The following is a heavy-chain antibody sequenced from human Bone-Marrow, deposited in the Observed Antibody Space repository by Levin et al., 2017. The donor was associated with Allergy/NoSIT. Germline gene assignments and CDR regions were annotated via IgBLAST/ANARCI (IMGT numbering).Heavy chain of an antibody. D-gene: IGHD5-12*01. J-gene: IGHJ4*02. Sequence: SETLSLTCAVYGGSFSGYYWSWIRQPPGKGLEWIGEINHSGSTNYNPSLKSRVTISVDTSKNQFSLKLSSVTAADTAVYYCARVEATITFDYWGQGTLVTVSS. CDR1: GGSFSGYY. CDR2: INHSGST. CDR3: ARVEATITFDY. V-gene: IGHV4-34*01.